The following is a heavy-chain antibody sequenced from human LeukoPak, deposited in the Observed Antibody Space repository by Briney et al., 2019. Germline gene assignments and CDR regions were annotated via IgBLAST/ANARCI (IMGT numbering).Heavy chain of an antibody. Sequence: SETLSLTCTVSGGSISSYYWSWIRQPPGKGLEWIGYVFYSGKTDYSPSLRSRVSMSVDTSKNQFSLKVTSVTAADTAVYYCARDTNLRDSFDIWGQGTMVTVSS. CDR2: VFYSGKT. CDR3: ARDTNLRDSFDI. J-gene: IGHJ3*02. D-gene: IGHD2-8*01. CDR1: GGSISSYY. V-gene: IGHV4-59*01.